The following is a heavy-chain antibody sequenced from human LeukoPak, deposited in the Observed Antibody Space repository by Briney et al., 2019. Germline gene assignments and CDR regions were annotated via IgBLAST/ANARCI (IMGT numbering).Heavy chain of an antibody. CDR1: GFTFSSFA. D-gene: IGHD3-10*01. CDR3: ADPGGSGDQFDL. J-gene: IGHJ2*01. V-gene: IGHV3-23*01. CDR2: ISGSGHNT. Sequence: PGGSLRLSCAASGFTFSSFAMSWVRQAPGKGLEWVSTISGSGHNTHYADSVKGRFTISRDNSENTVYLQMNSLRAEDTAVYYCADPGGSGDQFDLWGRGTLLTVSS.